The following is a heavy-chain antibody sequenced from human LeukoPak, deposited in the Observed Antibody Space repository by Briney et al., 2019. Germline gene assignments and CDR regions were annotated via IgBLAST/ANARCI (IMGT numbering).Heavy chain of an antibody. Sequence: PGGSLRLSCAASGFTFSRHGMSWVRQAPGKGLEWVSAISGSGGSTYSADSVKGRFTISRDNSKNTLYLQMNSLRAGDTAVYYCTRGPSGYHNTGGQGTLVTVSS. D-gene: IGHD5-12*01. CDR3: TRGPSGYHNT. J-gene: IGHJ4*02. V-gene: IGHV3-23*01. CDR2: ISGSGGST. CDR1: GFTFSRHG.